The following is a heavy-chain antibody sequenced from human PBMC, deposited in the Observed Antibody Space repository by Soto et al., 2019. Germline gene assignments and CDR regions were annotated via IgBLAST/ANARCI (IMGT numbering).Heavy chain of an antibody. CDR2: IFYNGKT. CDR3: ARHFPIGNNWNYFDY. J-gene: IGHJ4*02. D-gene: IGHD1-1*01. Sequence: QVQLQESGPGLVTPSETLSLSCSVSGGSIITYYWGWIRQPPGKGLEWIGYIFYNGKTNYNPSLESRLSISVDTSKKQFSLKLSSVTAADTAVYYCARHFPIGNNWNYFDYWGQGTLVTVS. CDR1: GGSIITYY. V-gene: IGHV4-59*01.